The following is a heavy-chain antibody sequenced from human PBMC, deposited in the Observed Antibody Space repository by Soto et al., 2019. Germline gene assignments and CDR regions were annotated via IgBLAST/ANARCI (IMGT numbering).Heavy chain of an antibody. D-gene: IGHD1-1*01. CDR1: GFTFSSYG. CDR3: AKCVYIWNARFFDY. Sequence: QVPLVESGGGVVQPGRSLRLSCAASGFTFSSYGMHWVRQAPGKGLEWVAVISYDGINKYYADSVKGRFTISRDNSKNTLYLKMISLRAEDTAVYYCAKCVYIWNARFFDYWGQGTLVTVFS. V-gene: IGHV3-30*18. J-gene: IGHJ4*02. CDR2: ISYDGINK.